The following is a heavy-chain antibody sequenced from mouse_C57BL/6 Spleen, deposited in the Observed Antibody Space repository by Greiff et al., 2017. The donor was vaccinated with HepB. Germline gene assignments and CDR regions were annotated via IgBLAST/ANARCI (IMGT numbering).Heavy chain of an antibody. J-gene: IGHJ2*01. V-gene: IGHV14-4*01. Sequence: EVQLQESGAELVRPGASVKLSCTASGFNIKDDDMHWVKQRPEQGLEWIGWIDPENGDTEYASKFQGKATITADTSSNTAYLQLSSLTSEDTAVYYCTTRFFDYWGQGTTLTVSS. CDR1: GFNIKDDD. CDR2: IDPENGDT. CDR3: TTRFFDY.